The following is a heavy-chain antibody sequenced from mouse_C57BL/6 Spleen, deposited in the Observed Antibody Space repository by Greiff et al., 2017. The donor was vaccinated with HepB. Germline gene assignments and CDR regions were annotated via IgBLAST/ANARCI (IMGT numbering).Heavy chain of an antibody. Sequence: VQLQQSGAELVRPGASVTLSCKASGYTFTDYEMHWVKQTPVHGLEWIGAIDPETGGTAYNQKFKGKAILTADKSSSTAYMELRSLTSEDSAVYYCTRDYYGSSHDYWGQGTTRTVSS. CDR3: TRDYYGSSHDY. CDR1: GYTFTDYE. CDR2: IDPETGGT. V-gene: IGHV1-15*01. J-gene: IGHJ2*01. D-gene: IGHD1-1*01.